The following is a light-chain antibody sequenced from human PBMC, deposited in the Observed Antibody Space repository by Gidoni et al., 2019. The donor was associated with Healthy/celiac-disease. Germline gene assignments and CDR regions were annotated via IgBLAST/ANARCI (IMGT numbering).Light chain of an antibody. CDR2: KDS. V-gene: IGLV3-25*03. J-gene: IGLJ1*01. Sequence: SYELTQPPSVSVSPGQTARITCPGDALPKQYAYWYQQKPGQAPVLVIYKDSGRPAGMPGRFSGTSSGTAVTLTISGVQAEDEADYYCQSADSTGTYVFGTGTKVTVL. CDR3: QSADSTGTYV. CDR1: ALPKQY.